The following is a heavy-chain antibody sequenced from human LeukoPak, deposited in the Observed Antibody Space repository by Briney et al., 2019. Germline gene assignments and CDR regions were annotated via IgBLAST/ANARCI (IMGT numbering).Heavy chain of an antibody. CDR1: GGSISSYY. CDR3: ARQSVDDAFDI. CDR2: IYYSGST. V-gene: IGHV4-59*08. Sequence: SETLSLTCTVSGGSISSYYWSWIRQPPGKGLEWIGYIYYSGSTNYNPSLKSRVTISVDTSKNQFSLKLSSVTAADTAVYYCARQSVDDAFDIWGQGTMVTASS. J-gene: IGHJ3*02. D-gene: IGHD4-23*01.